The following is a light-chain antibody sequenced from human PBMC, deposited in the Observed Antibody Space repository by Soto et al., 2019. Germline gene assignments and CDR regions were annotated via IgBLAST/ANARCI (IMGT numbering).Light chain of an antibody. CDR1: SSDVGGYNY. CDR2: DVT. Sequence: QSVLTQPASVSGSPGQSIAISCTGTSSDVGGYNYVSWYQQHPGKAPKLMLYDVTNRPSGVSDRFSGSKSGNTASLTISGLQAEDKADYYCTSYTTSSTYVFGTGTKVTVL. V-gene: IGLV2-14*01. J-gene: IGLJ1*01. CDR3: TSYTTSSTYV.